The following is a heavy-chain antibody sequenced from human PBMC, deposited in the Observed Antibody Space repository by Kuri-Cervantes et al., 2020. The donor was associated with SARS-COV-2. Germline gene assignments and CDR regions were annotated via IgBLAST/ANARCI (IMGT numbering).Heavy chain of an antibody. CDR1: GDSITKNNYY. Sequence: SETLSLTCSVSGDSITKNNYYWGWIRQPPGKGLEWIGNIYIGTKRGRRGSTNYHPALDSRVPMSADTSKNQFSLKLSSVTAADTAVYYCAREETMVRGVLGYWGQGTLVTVSS. CDR3: AREETMVRGVLGY. J-gene: IGHJ4*02. D-gene: IGHD3-10*01. CDR2: IYIGTKRGRRGST. V-gene: IGHV4-39*07.